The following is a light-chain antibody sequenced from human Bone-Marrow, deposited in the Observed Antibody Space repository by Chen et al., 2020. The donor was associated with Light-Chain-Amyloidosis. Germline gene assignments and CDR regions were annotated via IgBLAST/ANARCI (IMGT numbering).Light chain of an antibody. CDR2: RDT. CDR3: QSADSSGTYEVI. Sequence: SYELTQPPSVSVSPGQTARITCSGDDLPTKYAYWYQQKPGQAPVLVIHRDTERPSGISEPFSGSSSGTTATLTISGVQAEDEADYHGQSADSSGTYEVIFGGGTKLSVL. V-gene: IGLV3-25*03. J-gene: IGLJ2*01. CDR1: DLPTKY.